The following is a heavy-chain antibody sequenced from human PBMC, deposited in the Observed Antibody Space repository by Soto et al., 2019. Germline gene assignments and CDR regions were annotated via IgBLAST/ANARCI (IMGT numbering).Heavy chain of an antibody. CDR2: ISSSGLTI. J-gene: IGHJ4*02. D-gene: IGHD3-16*01. V-gene: IGHV3-11*01. Sequence: ESGGGLVKPGGSLRLSCAASGVTLSDYYMSWIRQAPGKGLEWVSYISSSGLTIQYADSVKGRFTISRDNAKNSLYLQMNSLRAEDTAVYYGARSLGMGGDGYNWGQGTLVTVSS. CDR1: GVTLSDYY. CDR3: ARSLGMGGDGYN.